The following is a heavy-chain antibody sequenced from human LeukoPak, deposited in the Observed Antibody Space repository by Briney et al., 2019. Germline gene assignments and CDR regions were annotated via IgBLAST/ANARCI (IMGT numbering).Heavy chain of an antibody. Sequence: ASVKVSCKASGFTFTGHYRHWVRQAPGQGLEWMGWINPNSGGTIYAQKFQGRVTMTRDTSISTAYMELSRLRSDGTAVYYCARDAVATIVDYYYYMDVWGKGTTVTVSS. V-gene: IGHV1-2*02. CDR2: INPNSGGT. CDR1: GFTFTGHY. J-gene: IGHJ6*03. CDR3: ARDAVATIVDYYYYMDV. D-gene: IGHD5-12*01.